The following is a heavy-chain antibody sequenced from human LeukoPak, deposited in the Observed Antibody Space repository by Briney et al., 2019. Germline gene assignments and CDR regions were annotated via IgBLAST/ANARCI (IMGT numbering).Heavy chain of an antibody. D-gene: IGHD3-22*01. J-gene: IGHJ4*02. V-gene: IGHV4-39*01. CDR3: ARGYDSSGYPFDY. CDR1: GGSISSSSYY. Sequence: SETLSLTCTVSGGSISSSSYYWGWIRQPPGKGLEWIGGLYYSGNIFYNPSLKSRVTISVDTSKNRFSLKLSSVTAADTAVYYCARGYDSSGYPFDYWGQGTLVTVSS. CDR2: LYYSGNI.